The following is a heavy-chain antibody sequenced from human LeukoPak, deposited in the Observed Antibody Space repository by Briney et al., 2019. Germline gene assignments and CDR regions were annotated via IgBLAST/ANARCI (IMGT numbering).Heavy chain of an antibody. D-gene: IGHD3-9*01. CDR1: GGTFSSYA. CDR3: ARGTPISTGAFDI. CDR2: IIPIFGTA. J-gene: IGHJ3*02. V-gene: IGHV1-69*01. Sequence: LVKVSCKASGGTFSSYAISWVRQAPGQGLEWMGGIIPIFGTANYAQEFQGRVTITADESTSTAYMELSSLRSEDTAVYYCARGTPISTGAFDIWGQGTMVTVSS.